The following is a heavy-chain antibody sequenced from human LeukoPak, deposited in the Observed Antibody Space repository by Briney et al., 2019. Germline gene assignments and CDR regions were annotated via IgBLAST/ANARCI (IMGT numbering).Heavy chain of an antibody. CDR2: ISWNSGSI. V-gene: IGHV3-9*01. CDR3: AKDPQRRYFDWLFHFDY. D-gene: IGHD3-9*01. J-gene: IGHJ4*02. Sequence: GRSLRLSCAASGFTFDDYAMHWVRQAPGKGLEWVSGISWNSGSIGYADSVKGRFTISRDNAKNSLYLQMNSLRAEDTALYYCAKDPQRRYFDWLFHFDYWGQGTLVTVSS. CDR1: GFTFDDYA.